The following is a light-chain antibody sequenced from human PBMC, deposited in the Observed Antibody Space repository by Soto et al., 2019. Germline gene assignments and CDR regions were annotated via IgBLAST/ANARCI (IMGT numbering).Light chain of an antibody. CDR2: AAS. CDR3: QQSYTTPR. Sequence: IQLTQSPSSLSASVGDRVTITCRASQDIAVYLAWYQQKPGEAPKLLIYAASTLYGGVPSRFSGSGSGTDFALTITSLQAEDFGIYYCQQSYTTPRFGGGTKVDIK. J-gene: IGKJ4*01. V-gene: IGKV1-9*01. CDR1: QDIAVY.